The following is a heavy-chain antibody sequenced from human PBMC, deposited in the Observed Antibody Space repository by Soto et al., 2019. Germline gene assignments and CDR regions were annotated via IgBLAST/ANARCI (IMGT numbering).Heavy chain of an antibody. J-gene: IGHJ6*01. CDR2: ISYDGSTK. V-gene: IGHV3-30-3*01. Sequence: QVQLVESGGGVVQPGGSLRLSCAASGFTLSNYAMHWVRQAPGKGLEWVAVISYDGSTKYYADSVKDRFTISRDNSKNTLFLQMNSLRAEDTSVYYCAYGMDVWGQGTTVTVSS. CDR3: AYGMDV. CDR1: GFTLSNYA.